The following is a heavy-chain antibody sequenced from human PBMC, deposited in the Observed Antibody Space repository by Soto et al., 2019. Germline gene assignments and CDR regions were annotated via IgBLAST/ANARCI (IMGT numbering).Heavy chain of an antibody. J-gene: IGHJ4*02. D-gene: IGHD3-10*01. CDR1: GFTFSSYG. CDR2: ISYDGSNK. V-gene: IGHV3-30*18. CDR3: AKDSISYYGSGSPTDY. Sequence: SGGSLRLSCAASGFTFSSYGMHWVRQAPGKGLEWVAVISYDGSNKYYADSVKGRFTISRDNSKNTLYLQMNSLRAEDTAVYYCAKDSISYYGSGSPTDYWGQGTLVTSPQ.